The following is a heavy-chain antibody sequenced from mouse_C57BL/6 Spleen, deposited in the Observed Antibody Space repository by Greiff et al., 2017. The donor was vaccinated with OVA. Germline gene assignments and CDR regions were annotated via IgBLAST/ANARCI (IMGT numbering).Heavy chain of an antibody. CDR2: ISDGGSYT. D-gene: IGHD4-1*01. CDR1: GFTFSSYA. Sequence: EVKVVESGGGLVKPGGSLKLSCAASGFTFSSYAMSWVRQTPEKRLEWVATISDGGSYTYYPDNVKGRFTISRDNAKNNLYLQMSHLKSEDTAMYYCARDWDGGWDYWGQGTTLTVSS. V-gene: IGHV5-4*01. CDR3: ARDWDGGWDY. J-gene: IGHJ2*01.